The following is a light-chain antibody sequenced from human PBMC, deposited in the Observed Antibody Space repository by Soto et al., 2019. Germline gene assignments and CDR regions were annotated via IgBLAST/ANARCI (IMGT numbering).Light chain of an antibody. CDR1: QSISSW. CDR2: DAS. Sequence: DIQMTQSPSTLSASVGDRVTITCRASQSISSWLAWYQQKPGKAPKLLIYDASSLESGVPSRFSASGSGTEFTLTISSLHPDDFASYYCQQSYSRVTFGQGTKVDI. CDR3: QQSYSRVT. V-gene: IGKV1-5*01. J-gene: IGKJ1*01.